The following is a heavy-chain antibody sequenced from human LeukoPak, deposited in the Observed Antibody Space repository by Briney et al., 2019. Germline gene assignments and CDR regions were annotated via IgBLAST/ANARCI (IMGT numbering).Heavy chain of an antibody. Sequence: SQTLSLTCTVSGGSISSGDYYWSWIRQHPGKGLEWIGYIFYSGSTYYNPSLKSRVTISVDTSKNHFSLKLSSVTAADTAVYYCARQELIAARPFDYWGQGTLVTVSS. V-gene: IGHV4-30-4*08. D-gene: IGHD6-6*01. CDR2: IFYSGST. J-gene: IGHJ4*02. CDR1: GGSISSGDYY. CDR3: ARQELIAARPFDY.